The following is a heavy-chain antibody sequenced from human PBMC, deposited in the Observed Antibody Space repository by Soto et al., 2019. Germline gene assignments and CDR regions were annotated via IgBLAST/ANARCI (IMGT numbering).Heavy chain of an antibody. CDR2: INAGNGNT. J-gene: IGHJ6*02. CDR1: GYTFTSYA. D-gene: IGHD6-13*01. CDR3: ARGTYSSSWYDYYYGMDV. Sequence: ASVKVSCKASGYTFTSYAMHWVRQAPGQRLEWMGWINAGNGNTKYSQKFQGRVTITRDTSASTAYMELSSLRSEDTAVYYCARGTYSSSWYDYYYGMDVWGQGTTVTVSS. V-gene: IGHV1-3*01.